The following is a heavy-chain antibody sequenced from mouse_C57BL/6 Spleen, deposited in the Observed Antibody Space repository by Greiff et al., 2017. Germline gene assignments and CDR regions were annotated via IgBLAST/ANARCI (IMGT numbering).Heavy chain of an antibody. D-gene: IGHD2-4*01. CDR3: ARSYDYEIEYYFDY. J-gene: IGHJ2*01. Sequence: VQLQQSGPVLVKPGASVKMSCKASGYTFTDYYMNWVKPSHGKSLEWIGVINPYNGGTSYNQKFKGKATLTVDKSSSTAYMELNSLTSEDSAVYYCARSYDYEIEYYFDYWGQGTTLTVSS. V-gene: IGHV1-19*01. CDR2: INPYNGGT. CDR1: GYTFTDYY.